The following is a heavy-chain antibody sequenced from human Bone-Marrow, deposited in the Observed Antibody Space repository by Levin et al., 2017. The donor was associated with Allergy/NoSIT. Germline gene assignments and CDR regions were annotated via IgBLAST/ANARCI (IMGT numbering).Heavy chain of an antibody. CDR1: GGTFSSYA. Sequence: KISCKASGGTFSSYAISWVRQAPGQGLEWMGGIIPIFGTANYAQKFQGRVTITADESTSTAYMELSSLRSEDTAVYYCARREARGRTSHDAFDIWGQGTMVTVSS. CDR2: IIPIFGTA. CDR3: ARREARGRTSHDAFDI. J-gene: IGHJ3*02. D-gene: IGHD6-6*01. V-gene: IGHV1-69*01.